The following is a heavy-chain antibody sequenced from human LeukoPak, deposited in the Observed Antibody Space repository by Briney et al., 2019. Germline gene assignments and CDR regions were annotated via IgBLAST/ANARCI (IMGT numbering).Heavy chain of an antibody. J-gene: IGHJ5*02. D-gene: IGHD3-3*01. V-gene: IGHV4-34*01. CDR2: INHSGST. CDR3: ARGHLITIFGVVIISNWFDP. Sequence: GSLRLSCAASGFTFSSYTMSWVRQAPGKGLEWIGEINHSGSTNYNPSLKSRVTISVDTSKNQFSLKLSSVTAADTAVYYCARGHLITIFGVVIISNWFDPWGQGTLVTVSS. CDR1: GFTFSSYT.